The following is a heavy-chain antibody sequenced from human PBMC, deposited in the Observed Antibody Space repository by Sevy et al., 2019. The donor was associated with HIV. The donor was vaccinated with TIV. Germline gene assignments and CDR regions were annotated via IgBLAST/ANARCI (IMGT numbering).Heavy chain of an antibody. J-gene: IGHJ4*02. CDR3: ARGDLDRSGYYSGY. V-gene: IGHV3-11*01. D-gene: IGHD3-22*01. CDR1: GFTFSDYY. Sequence: GGSLRLSCAASGFTFSDYYMTWIRQAPGKGLEWVSYSSSTGSTIYYADSVKGRFTISRDNAKNSLYLQMNSLRAEDTAVYYCARGDLDRSGYYSGYWGQGTLVTVSS. CDR2: SSSTGSTI.